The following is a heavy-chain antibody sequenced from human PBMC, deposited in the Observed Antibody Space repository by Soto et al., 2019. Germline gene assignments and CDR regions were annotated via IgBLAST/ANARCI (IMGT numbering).Heavy chain of an antibody. CDR3: ARTPEDYYFDY. CDR1: GGTFSSYA. Sequence: GASVKVSCKASGGTFSSYAISWVRQAPGQGLEWMGGVIPIFGTANYAQKFQGRVTITADESTSTAYMELSSLRSEDTAVYYCARTPEDYYFDYWGQGTLVTSPQ. J-gene: IGHJ4*02. CDR2: VIPIFGTA. V-gene: IGHV1-69*13.